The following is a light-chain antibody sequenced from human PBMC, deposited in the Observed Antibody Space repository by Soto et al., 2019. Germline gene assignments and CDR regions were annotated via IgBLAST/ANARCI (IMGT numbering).Light chain of an antibody. J-gene: IGKJ4*01. V-gene: IGKV3-11*01. CDR3: QQRSNWPALT. CDR1: QSVSNN. Sequence: EIVMTQSPATLSVSPGERGTLSCRASQSVSNNLAWYQQKPGQAPRLLIYGVSSRAAGIPDRFSGSGSGTDFTLTINRLEPEDFAVYYCQQRSNWPALTFGGGTKVDIK. CDR2: GVS.